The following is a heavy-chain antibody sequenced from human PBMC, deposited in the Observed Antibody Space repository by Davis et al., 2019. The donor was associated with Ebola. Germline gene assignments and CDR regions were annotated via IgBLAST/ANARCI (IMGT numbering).Heavy chain of an antibody. V-gene: IGHV3-23*01. CDR1: GITFSSYA. Sequence: GGSLRLSCAASGITFSSYAMSWVRQAPGKGLEWVSAISGSGVSTYYADSVKGRFTISRDNSKNTLYLQMNSLRAEDTAVYYCARNDVVVAAATGYLNYHGMDVWGKGTTVTVSS. CDR2: ISGSGVST. D-gene: IGHD2-2*01. CDR3: ARNDVVVAAATGYLNYHGMDV. J-gene: IGHJ6*04.